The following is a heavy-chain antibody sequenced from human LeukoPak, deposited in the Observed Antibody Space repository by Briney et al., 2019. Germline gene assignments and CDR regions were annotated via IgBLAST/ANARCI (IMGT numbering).Heavy chain of an antibody. V-gene: IGHV1-69*06. CDR1: GGTFSSYA. D-gene: IGHD6-13*01. Sequence: ASVKVSCKASGGTFSSYAISWVRRAPGQRLEWMGGIIPIFGTANYAQKFQGRVTITADKSTSTAYMELSSLRSEDTAVYYCARLYSSSRPYAGDYWGQGTLVTVSS. J-gene: IGHJ4*02. CDR2: IIPIFGTA. CDR3: ARLYSSSRPYAGDY.